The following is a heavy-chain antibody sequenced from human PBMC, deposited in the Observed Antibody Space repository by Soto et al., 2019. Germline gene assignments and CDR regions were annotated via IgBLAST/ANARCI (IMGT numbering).Heavy chain of an antibody. Sequence: SETLSLTCTVSGYFISSGYYWGWIRQPPGKGLEWIGSMFHSGSTHYNPSLKSRVTMSVDTSKNQFSLRLSSVTASDTAVYYCARGHIVVVPTVGWFDPWGQGTLITVSS. CDR2: MFHSGST. J-gene: IGHJ5*02. CDR1: GYFISSGYY. V-gene: IGHV4-38-2*02. D-gene: IGHD2-2*01. CDR3: ARGHIVVVPTVGWFDP.